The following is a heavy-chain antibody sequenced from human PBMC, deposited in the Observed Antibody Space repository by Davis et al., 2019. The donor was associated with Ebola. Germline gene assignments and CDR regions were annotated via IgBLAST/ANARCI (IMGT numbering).Heavy chain of an antibody. J-gene: IGHJ5*02. Sequence: DSVKGRFTISRDNAKNSLYLQMNSLRAEDTALYHCARDLVVVVPAASWFDPWGQGTLVTVSS. V-gene: IGHV3-20*01. CDR3: ARDLVVVVPAASWFDP. D-gene: IGHD2-2*01.